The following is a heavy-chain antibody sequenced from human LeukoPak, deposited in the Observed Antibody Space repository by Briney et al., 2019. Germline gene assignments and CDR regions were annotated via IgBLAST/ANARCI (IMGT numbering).Heavy chain of an antibody. V-gene: IGHV1-2*02. CDR2: INPNSGGT. D-gene: IGHD1-26*01. CDR3: ARDRGGSYWDDAFDT. J-gene: IGHJ3*02. CDR1: GYTFTGYY. Sequence: ASVKVSCKASGYTFTGYYMHWVRQAPGQGLEWMGWINPNSGGTNYAQKFQGRVTMTRDTSISTAYMELSRLRSDDTAVYYCARDRGGSYWDDAFDTWGQGTMVTVSS.